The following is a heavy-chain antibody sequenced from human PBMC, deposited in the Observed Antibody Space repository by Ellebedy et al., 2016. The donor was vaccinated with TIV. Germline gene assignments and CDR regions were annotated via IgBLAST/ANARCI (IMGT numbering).Heavy chain of an antibody. J-gene: IGHJ6*03. CDR1: GDSMSGYY. V-gene: IGHV4-59*08. Sequence: SETLSLTCTVSGDSMSGYYWSWIRQTPGKGLEWIGYIYNIGVTHYNPSLKSRVTISLHTSKNQFSLRLSSVTAADTAVYYCARRVRRAVGVAGNSDFYYYYMDVWGKGTTVAVSS. CDR3: ARRVRRAVGVAGNSDFYYYYMDV. D-gene: IGHD3-3*01. CDR2: IYNIGVT.